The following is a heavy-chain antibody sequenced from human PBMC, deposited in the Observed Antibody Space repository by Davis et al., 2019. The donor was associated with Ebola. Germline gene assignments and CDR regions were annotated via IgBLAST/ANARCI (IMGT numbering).Heavy chain of an antibody. CDR1: GYTFTNYY. V-gene: IGHV1-46*01. CDR3: AREEGWERQTGGYFDY. CDR2: INPNDGRT. Sequence: ASVKVSCKASGYTFTNYYMHWVRQAPGQGLEWMGMINPNDGRTIYAQKFQGRVAMTTDTSTSTVYMELRSLKSDDTAVYFCAREEGWERQTGGYFDYWGQGSLVTVSS. J-gene: IGHJ4*02. D-gene: IGHD1-26*01.